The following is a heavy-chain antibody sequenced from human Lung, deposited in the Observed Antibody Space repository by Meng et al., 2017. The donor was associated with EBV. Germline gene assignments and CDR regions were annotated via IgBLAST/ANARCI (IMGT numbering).Heavy chain of an antibody. Sequence: QVQLVPSGAVWMTPGASVTVTCKASGDTFTNYYRHWVRQAPGQGLEWMEIINTSVGYTSHAQKFQGRVTMTRDTSTSTVHMEGSSLRSADTAVYYCARASRVLGGFDYWGQGTLVTVSS. V-gene: IGHV1-46*01. CDR2: INTSVGYT. CDR1: GDTFTNYY. D-gene: IGHD3-16*01. J-gene: IGHJ4*02. CDR3: ARASRVLGGFDY.